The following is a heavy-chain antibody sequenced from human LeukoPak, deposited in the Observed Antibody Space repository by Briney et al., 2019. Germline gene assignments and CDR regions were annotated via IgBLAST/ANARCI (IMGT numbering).Heavy chain of an antibody. CDR1: GYSLTSYW. V-gene: IGHV5-51*01. D-gene: IGHD4-23*01. CDR3: ARPRNNDYGGKTYFDY. CDR2: IYPGDSDT. Sequence: ESLKISWKGSGYSLTSYWIVWVRPMPGKGLEWMGIIYPGDSDTRYSPDFQGQGTISADKSISTAYLQWSSLKASDTAMYYCARPRNNDYGGKTYFDYWGQGTMVTVSS. J-gene: IGHJ4*02.